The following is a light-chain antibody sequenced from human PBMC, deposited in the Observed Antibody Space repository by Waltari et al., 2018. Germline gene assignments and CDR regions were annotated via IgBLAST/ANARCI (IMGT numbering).Light chain of an antibody. CDR1: SSNIGSNF. V-gene: IGLV1-47*01. CDR2: RNN. J-gene: IGLJ3*02. CDR3: AAWDDSLYEV. Sequence: QSVLTRPPSASGTPGQTVNIACSGSSSNIGSNFVYWYQQLPGTAPKLLIYRNNQRPSGVPDRFSGSKSGTSASLAISGLRSEDEADYYCAAWDDSLYEVFGGGTKLTVL.